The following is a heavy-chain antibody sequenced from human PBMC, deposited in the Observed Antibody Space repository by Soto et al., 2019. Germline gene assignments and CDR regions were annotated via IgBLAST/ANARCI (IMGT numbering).Heavy chain of an antibody. J-gene: IGHJ4*02. CDR1: GGTFSSYG. CDR2: IIPNFGTP. CDR3: ARDGRSSSYDY. Sequence: QVVLVQSGAEVKKPGSSVKVSCKSSGGTFSSYGINWVRQAPGQGPEWMGMIIPNFGTPKYAQKFQGRVTITADESTRTAYMELSSLRSEDTAVYHCARDGRSSSYDYWGQGTLVTVSS. D-gene: IGHD6-13*01. V-gene: IGHV1-69*18.